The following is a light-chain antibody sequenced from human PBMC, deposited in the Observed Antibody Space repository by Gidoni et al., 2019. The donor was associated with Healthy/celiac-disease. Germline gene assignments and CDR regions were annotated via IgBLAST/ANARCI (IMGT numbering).Light chain of an antibody. CDR3: QQFNNYPRT. V-gene: IGKV1D-13*01. Sequence: GDRVTITCRPSQGISSALAWYQQKPGKAPKLLIYDASSLESGVPSRFSGSGSGTDFTLTISSLQPEDFATYYCQQFNNYPRTFGQXTKVEIK. CDR2: DAS. CDR1: QGISSA. J-gene: IGKJ1*01.